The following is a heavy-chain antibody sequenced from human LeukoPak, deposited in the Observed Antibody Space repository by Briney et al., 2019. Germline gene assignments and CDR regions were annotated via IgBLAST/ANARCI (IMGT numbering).Heavy chain of an antibody. CDR1: GFTLPIAA. V-gene: IGHV3-23*01. D-gene: IGHD4/OR15-4a*01. J-gene: IGHJ5*02. Sequence: GGSLRLSFPSDGFTLPIAAMTRIRQAPGTGLEWVSGIYGSGQTTYYADSVKGRFTISRDNSKNTLYLQMSSLRLGDTAVYYCAIVRKQCPDGALASWGQGALVTVSS. CDR3: AIVRKQCPDGALAS. CDR2: IYGSGQTT.